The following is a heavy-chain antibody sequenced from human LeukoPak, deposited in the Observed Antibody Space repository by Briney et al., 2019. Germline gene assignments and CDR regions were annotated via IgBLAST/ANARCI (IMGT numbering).Heavy chain of an antibody. CDR2: ISSSSSYI. D-gene: IGHD2-15*01. CDR1: GFTFSSYS. Sequence: GGSLRLSCAASGFTFSSYSMNWVRQAPGKGLEWVSSISSSSSYIYYADSVKGRFTISRDNAKNSLYLQMNSLRAEDTAVYYCAGPDPYCSGGSCSFFDYWGQGTLVTVSS. J-gene: IGHJ4*02. CDR3: AGPDPYCSGGSCSFFDY. V-gene: IGHV3-21*01.